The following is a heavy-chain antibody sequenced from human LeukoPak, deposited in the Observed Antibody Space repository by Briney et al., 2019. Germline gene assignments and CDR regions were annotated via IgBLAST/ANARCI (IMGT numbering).Heavy chain of an antibody. CDR3: ARSRNYDITGFNPTYYFDD. V-gene: IGHV4-59*01. D-gene: IGHD1-20*01. CDR2: IYNTIDV. Sequence: SETLSLTCSVSGVSIIGSYWTWIRQSPGGTLEYLGYIYNTIDVNYSPSLKSRLTISIDMSRSQFSLSLRSVTTADTAIYYCARSRNYDITGFNPTYYFDDWGQGALVTVSS. CDR1: GVSIIGSY. J-gene: IGHJ4*02.